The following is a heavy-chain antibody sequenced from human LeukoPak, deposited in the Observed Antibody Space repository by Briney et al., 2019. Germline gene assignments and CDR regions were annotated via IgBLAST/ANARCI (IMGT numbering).Heavy chain of an antibody. Sequence: GASVKVSCKASGYTFTSYAMHWVRQAPGQRLEWMGWINAGNGNTKYSQKFQGRVTITRDTSASTAYMEMSSLRSEDTAVYYCGRGGGYVNPNFDYWGQGTLVTVSS. V-gene: IGHV1-3*01. D-gene: IGHD1-26*01. CDR1: GYTFTSYA. CDR2: INAGNGNT. CDR3: GRGGGYVNPNFDY. J-gene: IGHJ4*02.